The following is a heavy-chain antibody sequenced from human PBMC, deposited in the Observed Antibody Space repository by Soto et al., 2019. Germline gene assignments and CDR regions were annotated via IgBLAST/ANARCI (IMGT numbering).Heavy chain of an antibody. CDR1: GGAISGYY. CDR3: ARGQRFSDSFDP. V-gene: IGHV4-4*07. CDR2: IYSSGGT. J-gene: IGHJ5*02. D-gene: IGHD3-3*01. Sequence: QVHLQASGPGLVKPSETLSLTCTVSGGAISGYYWTWIRQTAGKGLEWIGRIYSSGGTKYNPSLKNRVDMSLDMSKNQFSLRLSSVTAADTAVYYCARGQRFSDSFDPWGQGTLVTVSS.